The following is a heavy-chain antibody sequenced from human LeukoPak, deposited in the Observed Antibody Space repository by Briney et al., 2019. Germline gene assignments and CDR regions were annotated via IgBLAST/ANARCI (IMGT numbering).Heavy chain of an antibody. V-gene: IGHV3-30*04. CDR3: AREVMSKGWLDP. CDR1: GFTFSSYS. Sequence: PGGSLRLSCAASGFTFSSYSMQWVRQAPGEGLEWVAVTSFDGGVKFYADSVKGRFTISRDNSQNTLFLQMNSLRIEDTAVYYCAREVMSKGWLDPWGQGTLVTVSS. D-gene: IGHD3-16*01. CDR2: TSFDGGVK. J-gene: IGHJ5*02.